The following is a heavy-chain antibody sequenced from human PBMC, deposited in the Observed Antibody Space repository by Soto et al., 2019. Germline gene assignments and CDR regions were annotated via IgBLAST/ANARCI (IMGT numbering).Heavy chain of an antibody. CDR2: ISAYNGNT. CDR1: GYTFTSYG. V-gene: IGHV1-18*01. CDR3: ARDVGTYYYDSSGPRPFDY. J-gene: IGHJ4*02. D-gene: IGHD3-22*01. Sequence: ASVKVSCKASGYTFTSYGISWVRQAPGQGLEWMGWISAYNGNTNYAQKLQGRVTMTTDTSTSTAYMELRSLRSDDTAVYYCARDVGTYYYDSSGPRPFDYRGQGTLVTVSS.